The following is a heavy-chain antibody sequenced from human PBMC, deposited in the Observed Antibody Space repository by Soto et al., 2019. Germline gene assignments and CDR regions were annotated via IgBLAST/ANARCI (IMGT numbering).Heavy chain of an antibody. D-gene: IGHD5-12*01. J-gene: IGHJ3*01. CDR3: ARSVVRVATAVNAFDL. CDR1: GFTFTTYT. Sequence: QLVESGGGQVKPGDSLRLSCAASGFTFTTYTMNWLRQAPGRGLEWVSSISSSSTYIFYADSVRGRFTISRDNATNSLSLQVARLNAEDTAVYYCARSVVRVATAVNAFDLWGQGTLVTVSS. CDR2: ISSSSTYI. V-gene: IGHV3-21*01.